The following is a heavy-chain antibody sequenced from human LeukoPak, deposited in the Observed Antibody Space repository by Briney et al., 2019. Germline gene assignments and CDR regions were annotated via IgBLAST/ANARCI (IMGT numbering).Heavy chain of an antibody. CDR1: GGSISSGGYY. V-gene: IGHV4-31*03. Sequence: SETLSLTCTVSGGSISSGGYYWSWIRQHPGKGLEWIGYIYYSGSTYYNPSLKSRVTISVDTSKNQFSLKLSSVTAADTAVYYCARSRSSRNPTYYYDSSGYYIDYWGQGTLVIVSS. J-gene: IGHJ4*02. D-gene: IGHD3-22*01. CDR2: IYYSGST. CDR3: ARSRSSRNPTYYYDSSGYYIDY.